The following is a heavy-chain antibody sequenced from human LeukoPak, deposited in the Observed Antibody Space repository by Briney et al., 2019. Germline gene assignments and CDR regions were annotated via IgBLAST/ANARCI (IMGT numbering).Heavy chain of an antibody. Sequence: SVKVSCKASGGTFSSYAISWVRQAPGQGLEWMGRIIPILGIANYAQKFQGRVTITADKSTSTAYMELSSLRSEDTAVYYCASEVSGNRNWFDPWGQGTLVTVSS. CDR1: GGTFSSYA. CDR3: ASEVSGNRNWFDP. D-gene: IGHD1-14*01. CDR2: IIPILGIA. J-gene: IGHJ5*02. V-gene: IGHV1-69*04.